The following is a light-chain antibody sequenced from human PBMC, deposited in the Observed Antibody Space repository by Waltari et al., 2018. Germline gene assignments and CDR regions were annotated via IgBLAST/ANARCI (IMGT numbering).Light chain of an antibody. CDR3: QQYNNWPPWT. J-gene: IGKJ1*01. CDR1: QTVSSN. Sequence: ETVMTQSPATLSVSPGERATLSCRASQTVSSNLAWYQQKPGQAPRLLIYGASTRAPGIPARFSGSGSGTQFTFTISSLQSEDFAVYYCQQYNNWPPWTFGQGTKVEIK. CDR2: GAS. V-gene: IGKV3-15*01.